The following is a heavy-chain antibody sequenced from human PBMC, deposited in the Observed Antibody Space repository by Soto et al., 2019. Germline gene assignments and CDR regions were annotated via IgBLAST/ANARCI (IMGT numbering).Heavy chain of an antibody. CDR1: GYTFTSYD. Sequence: GASVKVSCKASGYTFTSYDISWVRQAPGQGLEWMGWISAYNGNTNYAQKLQGRVTMTTDTSTSTAYMELRSLRSDDTAVYYCAREGYYYDSSGYSHFDYWGQGTLVTVSS. CDR3: AREGYYYDSSGYSHFDY. J-gene: IGHJ4*02. CDR2: ISAYNGNT. D-gene: IGHD3-22*01. V-gene: IGHV1-18*04.